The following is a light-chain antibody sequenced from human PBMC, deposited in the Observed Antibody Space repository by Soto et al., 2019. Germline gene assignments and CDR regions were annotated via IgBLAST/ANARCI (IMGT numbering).Light chain of an antibody. Sequence: DIQMTQSPSSLSASVGDRVTITCRASRSISVYLNWYQQKPGKAPNLLIYAASSLQSGVPSRFSGSGSGTDFTLTISSLQPEDFATYYCQQSYSTPPSFGGGTKVDIK. CDR2: AAS. CDR1: RSISVY. J-gene: IGKJ4*01. CDR3: QQSYSTPPS. V-gene: IGKV1-39*01.